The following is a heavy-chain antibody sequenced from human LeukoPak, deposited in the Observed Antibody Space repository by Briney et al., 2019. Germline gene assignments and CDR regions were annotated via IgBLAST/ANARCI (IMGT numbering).Heavy chain of an antibody. CDR3: VREDTPATANY. Sequence: GGSLRLSCAASGFTFSSYAMSWVRQAPGKGLEWVSAISGSGGSTYYADSVEGRFTISRDNSKNTLYLQMNSLRAEDTAVYYCVREDTPATANYWGQGTLVTISS. CDR2: ISGSGGST. V-gene: IGHV3-23*01. J-gene: IGHJ4*02. CDR1: GFTFSSYA. D-gene: IGHD2-21*02.